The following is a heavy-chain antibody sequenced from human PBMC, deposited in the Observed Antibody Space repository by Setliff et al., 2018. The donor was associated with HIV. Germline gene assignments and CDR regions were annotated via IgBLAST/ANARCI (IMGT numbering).Heavy chain of an antibody. CDR1: GDGVTSKPYS. CDR2: IFQSGTT. D-gene: IGHD3-10*01. J-gene: IGHJ4*02. Sequence: KPSETLSLTCDVSGDGVTSKPYSWTWIMQPPGKGMEWMGYIFQSGTTYYSPSLKERLTISIDQSMNHSSLKLTSVTAADTAVYYCSTVPTSGIYLDYCGPGVLVTVSS. CDR3: STVPTSGIYLDY. V-gene: IGHV4-30-2*01.